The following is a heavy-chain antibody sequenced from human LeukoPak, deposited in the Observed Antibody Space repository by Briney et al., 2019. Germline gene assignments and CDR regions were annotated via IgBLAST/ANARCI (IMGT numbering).Heavy chain of an antibody. CDR3: ARLSTMKQTIQH. CDR1: GGSISSSSYY. CDR2: IYYSGST. Sequence: PSETLSLTCTVSGGSISSSSYYWGWVRQPPGKGLEWIGSIYYSGSTYYNPSLKSRVTISVDTSKNQFSLKLSSVTAADTAVYYCARLSTMKQTIQHWGQGTLVTVSS. D-gene: IGHD3-22*01. J-gene: IGHJ1*01. V-gene: IGHV4-39*01.